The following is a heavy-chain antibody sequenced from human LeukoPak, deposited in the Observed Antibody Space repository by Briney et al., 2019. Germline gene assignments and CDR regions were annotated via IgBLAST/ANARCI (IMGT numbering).Heavy chain of an antibody. CDR2: ISYDGSNK. CDR3: ARDYGIAAAAYGYFDY. Sequence: GGSLRLSCAASGFTFSSYGMHWVRQAPGKGLEWVAVISYDGSNKYYADSVKGRFTISRDNSKNTLYLQMNSLRAEDTAVYYRARDYGIAAAAYGYFDYWGQGTLVTVSS. CDR1: GFTFSSYG. V-gene: IGHV3-30*03. D-gene: IGHD6-13*01. J-gene: IGHJ4*02.